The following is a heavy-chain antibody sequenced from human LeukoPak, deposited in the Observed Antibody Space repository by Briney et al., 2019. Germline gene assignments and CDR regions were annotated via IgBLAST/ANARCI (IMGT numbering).Heavy chain of an antibody. CDR3: ARVSGGVFDY. CDR1: GYSVSSGYY. V-gene: IGHV4-38-2*02. CDR2: MYHSGGT. Sequence: PSETLSLTCTVSGYSVSSGYYWGWIRQPPGKGLEWIASMYHSGGTYYNPSLRSRVTISLDTSKNQLSLKLSSVTAADTAVYYCARVSGGVFDYWGQGTLVTVSS. D-gene: IGHD1-14*01. J-gene: IGHJ4*02.